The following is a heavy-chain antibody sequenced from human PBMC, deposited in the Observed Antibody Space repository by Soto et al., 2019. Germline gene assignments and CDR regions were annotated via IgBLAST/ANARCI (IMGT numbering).Heavy chain of an antibody. CDR3: ARDQSVSRIVDQHFAFDI. J-gene: IGHJ3*02. Sequence: EVQLVESGGGLVKPGGSLRLSCAASGFTFSSYSMNWVRQAPGKGLEWVSSISSSSSYIYYADSVKGRFTISRDNAKNSLYLQMNSLRAEDTAVYYCARDQSVSRIVDQHFAFDIWGQGTMVTVSS. D-gene: IGHD3-3*02. CDR2: ISSSSSYI. V-gene: IGHV3-21*01. CDR1: GFTFSSYS.